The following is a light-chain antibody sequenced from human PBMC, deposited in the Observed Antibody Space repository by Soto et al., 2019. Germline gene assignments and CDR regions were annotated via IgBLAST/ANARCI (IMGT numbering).Light chain of an antibody. Sequence: DIQMTQSPSTLSASVGDRVTITCRASQGIRNALCGYQQQPGKAPNRLIYAASSMQSGVPSRFSGSGSGTEFTLTISSLQPEDLATYYCLQHNSYPLTFGGGTKVEIK. CDR2: AAS. CDR1: QGIRNA. J-gene: IGKJ4*01. V-gene: IGKV1-17*01. CDR3: LQHNSYPLT.